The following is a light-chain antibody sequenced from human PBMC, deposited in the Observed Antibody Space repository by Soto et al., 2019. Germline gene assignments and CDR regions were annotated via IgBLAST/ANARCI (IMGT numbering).Light chain of an antibody. J-gene: IGLJ2*01. CDR2: DVS. CDR1: NSDVGGYNY. V-gene: IGLV2-11*01. Sequence: QSVLTQPRSVSGSPGQSVTISCTGTNSDVGGYNYVSWYQQHPGRAPKLMIYDVSKRPSGVPDRFSASKSGNTASLTISGLQAEDEADYYCCSYAGSYTFLFGGGTKVTVL. CDR3: CSYAGSYTFL.